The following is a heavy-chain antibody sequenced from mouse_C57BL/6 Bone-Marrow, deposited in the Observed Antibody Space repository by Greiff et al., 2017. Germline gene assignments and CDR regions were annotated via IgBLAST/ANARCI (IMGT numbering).Heavy chain of an antibody. Sequence: QVQLQQPGAELVRPGTSVKLSCKASGYTFTSYWMHWVKQRPGQGLEWIGVIDPSDSYTNYNQKFKGKATLTVDTSSSTAYMQRSSLTYEDSAVYYCARRITDWFAYWGQGTLVTVSA. CDR2: IDPSDSYT. CDR1: GYTFTSYW. D-gene: IGHD2-4*01. J-gene: IGHJ3*01. CDR3: ARRITDWFAY. V-gene: IGHV1-59*01.